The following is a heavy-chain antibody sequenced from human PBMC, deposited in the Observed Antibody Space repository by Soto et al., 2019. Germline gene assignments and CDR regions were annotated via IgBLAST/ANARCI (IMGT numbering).Heavy chain of an antibody. D-gene: IGHD3-10*01. CDR1: GFTFSSYA. Sequence: PGGSLRLSCAASGFTFSSYAMSWVRQAPGKGLEWVSAISGSGGSTYYADSVKGRFTISRDNSKNTLYLQMNSLRAEDTAVYYCAKDYYGSGSYIYGMDGSGQGTTVTVSS. CDR2: ISGSGGST. CDR3: AKDYYGSGSYIYGMDG. V-gene: IGHV3-23*01. J-gene: IGHJ6*02.